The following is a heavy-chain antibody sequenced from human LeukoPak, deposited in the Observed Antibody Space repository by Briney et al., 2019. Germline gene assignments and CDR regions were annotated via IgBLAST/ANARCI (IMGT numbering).Heavy chain of an antibody. D-gene: IGHD2-15*01. CDR1: GFTFSRYA. V-gene: IGHV3-30-3*01. J-gene: IGHJ4*02. Sequence: PGGSLRLSCAASGFTFSRYAMHWVRQAPGKGLEWVAVISYDGSNKYYADSVKGLFTISRDNSTNTLYLQINSLRAEDTAVFYCARDRDNENYFDYWGQGTLVTVSS. CDR3: ARDRDNENYFDY. CDR2: ISYDGSNK.